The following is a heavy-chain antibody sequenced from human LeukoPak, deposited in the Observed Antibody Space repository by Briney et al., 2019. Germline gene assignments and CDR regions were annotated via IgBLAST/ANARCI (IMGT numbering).Heavy chain of an antibody. D-gene: IGHD4-11*01. CDR2: ISGSGGST. V-gene: IGHV3-23*01. CDR1: GFTFSSYA. CDR3: AEDLGVTGYYYYYMDV. Sequence: PGGSLRLSCAASGFTFSSYAMSWVRQAPGKGLEWVSAISGSGGSTYYADSVKGRFTISRDNSKNTLYLQMNSLRAEDTAVYYCAEDLGVTGYYYYYMDVWGKGTTVTVSS. J-gene: IGHJ6*03.